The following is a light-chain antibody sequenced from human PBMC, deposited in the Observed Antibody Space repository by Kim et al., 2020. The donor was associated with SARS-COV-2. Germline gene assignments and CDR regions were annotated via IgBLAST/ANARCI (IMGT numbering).Light chain of an antibody. J-gene: IGKJ4*01. CDR2: GAS. Sequence: SASVGDRVTITCRASESITTHLNWYQKKPGKAPKLLIYGASTLQGGVPSRFSGSGYGTDFSLTISSLQPEDFGTYYCQESYDTPLTFGGGTKVEI. CDR3: QESYDTPLT. V-gene: IGKV1-39*01. CDR1: ESITTH.